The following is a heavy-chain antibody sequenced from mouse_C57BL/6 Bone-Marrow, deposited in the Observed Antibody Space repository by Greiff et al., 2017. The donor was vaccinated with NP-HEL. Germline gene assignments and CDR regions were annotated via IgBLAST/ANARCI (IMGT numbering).Heavy chain of an antibody. CDR2: ISSGSSTI. CDR3: ARTWLFAY. J-gene: IGHJ3*01. V-gene: IGHV5-17*01. CDR1: GFTFSDYG. Sequence: VQLKESGGGLVKPGGSLKLSCAASGFTFSDYGMHWVRQAPEKGLEWVAYISSGSSTIYYADTVKGRFTISRDNAKNTLFLQMTSLRSEDTAMYYCARTWLFAYGGQGTLVTVSA. D-gene: IGHD2-2*01.